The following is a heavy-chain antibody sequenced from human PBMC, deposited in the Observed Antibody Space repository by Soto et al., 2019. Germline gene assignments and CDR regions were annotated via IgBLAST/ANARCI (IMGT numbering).Heavy chain of an antibody. D-gene: IGHD1-26*01. V-gene: IGHV4-59*11. CDR2: IYYRGST. J-gene: IGHJ6*02. CDR3: ARDGREASGMDV. Sequence: TVSLTCTVSGGSISSHYWSWVRQAPGKGLEWIGHIYYRGSTTYNPSLRSRSTISVDTSNNQFSLKLNSVTTADTAVYYCARDGREASGMDVWGQGTEVTVSS. CDR1: GGSISSHY.